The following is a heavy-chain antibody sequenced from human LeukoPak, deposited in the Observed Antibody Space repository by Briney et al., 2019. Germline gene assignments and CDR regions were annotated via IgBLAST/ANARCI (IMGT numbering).Heavy chain of an antibody. J-gene: IGHJ4*02. CDR3: AREQGYYSVPGY. V-gene: IGHV3-74*01. CDR1: GFTFSRYW. D-gene: IGHD3-22*01. Sequence: GGSLRLSCAASGFTFSRYWMHWVRQAPGKGLVWVSRIRSDGSSTDYADSVKGRFTISRDNAKNTLYLQMNSLRAEDTAVYYCAREQGYYSVPGYWGQGTQVTVSS. CDR2: IRSDGSST.